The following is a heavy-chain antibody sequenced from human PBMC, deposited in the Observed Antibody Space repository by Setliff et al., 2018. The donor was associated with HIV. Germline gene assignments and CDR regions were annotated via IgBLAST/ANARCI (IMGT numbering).Heavy chain of an antibody. CDR1: GFSLRTYA. Sequence: GGSLRLSCAASGFSLRTYAMSGVRQALGKGLEWVSVISGSGGITYYADSVKGRLTITRDNSKHTLYLLMNGLRVEDTAVYYCAKDGISGGAYPPYYFDYWGQGTLVTVSA. J-gene: IGHJ4*02. V-gene: IGHV3-23*01. D-gene: IGHD2-15*01. CDR3: AKDGISGGAYPPYYFDY. CDR2: ISGSGGIT.